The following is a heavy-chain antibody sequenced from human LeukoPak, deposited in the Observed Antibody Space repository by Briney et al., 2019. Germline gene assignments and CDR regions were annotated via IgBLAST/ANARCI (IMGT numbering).Heavy chain of an antibody. CDR1: GGSISSYY. J-gene: IGHJ3*02. Sequence: KSSETLSLTCTVSGGSISSYYWSWIRQPPGKGLEWIGYIYYSGSTNYNPSLKSRVTISVDTSKNQFSLKLSSVTAADTAVYYCARSVPQPIAARPSYAFDIWGQGTMVTVSS. V-gene: IGHV4-59*01. CDR3: ARSVPQPIAARPSYAFDI. D-gene: IGHD6-6*01. CDR2: IYYSGST.